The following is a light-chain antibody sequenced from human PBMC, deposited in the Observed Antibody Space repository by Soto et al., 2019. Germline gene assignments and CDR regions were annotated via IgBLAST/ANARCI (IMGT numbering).Light chain of an antibody. CDR3: QTWGSGIVL. V-gene: IGLV4-69*01. Sequence: QSVLTQSPSASASLGASVKLTCTLSSGHSSYAIAWHQQQPEKGPRYLMKLNSDGSHNKGDGIPDRFSGSSSGAERYLIISSLQSEDEADYYCQTWGSGIVLFSGGTKLTVL. J-gene: IGLJ2*01. CDR2: LNSDGSH. CDR1: SGHSSYA.